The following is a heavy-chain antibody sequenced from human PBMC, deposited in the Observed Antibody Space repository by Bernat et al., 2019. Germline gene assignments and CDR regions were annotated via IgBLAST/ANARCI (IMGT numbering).Heavy chain of an antibody. CDR2: ISHDGSNK. J-gene: IGHJ5*02. Sequence: QALLVESGGGVVQPGRSLRLSCAASGISFSSYGMHWVRQAPGKGLEWVALISHDGSNKYYADSVKGRFTISRDNSKNTLYMHMDSLRAEDMAVYYCAKEGYDFWSGYYRIFNWLDPWGQGTLVTVSS. CDR1: GISFSSYG. V-gene: IGHV3-30*18. CDR3: AKEGYDFWSGYYRIFNWLDP. D-gene: IGHD3-3*01.